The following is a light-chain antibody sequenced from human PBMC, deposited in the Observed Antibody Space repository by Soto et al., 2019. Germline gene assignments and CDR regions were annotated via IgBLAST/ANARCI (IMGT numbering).Light chain of an antibody. Sequence: QSVLTQPASVSGSPGQSITISCTGTSSDVGGYNYVSWYQQHPGKAPKFMIYDVSNRPSGVSNHFSGSKSGNTASLTISGPQDEDEAGYYCSSYTTSNTRQIVFGTGT. CDR2: DVS. J-gene: IGLJ1*01. V-gene: IGLV2-14*01. CDR3: SSYTTSNTRQIV. CDR1: SSDVGGYNY.